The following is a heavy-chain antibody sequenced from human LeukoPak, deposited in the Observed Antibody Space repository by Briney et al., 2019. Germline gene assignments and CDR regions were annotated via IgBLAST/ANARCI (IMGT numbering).Heavy chain of an antibody. CDR2: INHSGST. D-gene: IGHD3-10*01. J-gene: IGHJ4*02. V-gene: IGHV4-34*01. CDR1: GGSFSGYY. CDR3: ARSRNYYASGSSFDY. Sequence: SETLSLTCAVYGGSFSGYYWSWIRQPPGKGLEWIGEINHSGSTNYNPSLKSRVTISVDTSKNQFSLRLSSVTAADTAVYFCARSRNYYASGSSFDYWGQGTLVTVSS.